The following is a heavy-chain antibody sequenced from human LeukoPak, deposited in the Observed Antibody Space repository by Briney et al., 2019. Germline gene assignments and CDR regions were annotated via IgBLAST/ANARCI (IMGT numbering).Heavy chain of an antibody. Sequence: GGSLRLSCAASGFTFTTYWMSWVRQAPGKGLEWVANIKQDGNEKYYVDSVKGRFTISRDNAKNSLYLQMNSLRAEDTAVYYCASRNSWDYYYYMDVWGKGTTVTISS. CDR2: IKQDGNEK. CDR1: GFTFTTYW. V-gene: IGHV3-7*01. D-gene: IGHD2/OR15-2a*01. J-gene: IGHJ6*03. CDR3: ASRNSWDYYYYMDV.